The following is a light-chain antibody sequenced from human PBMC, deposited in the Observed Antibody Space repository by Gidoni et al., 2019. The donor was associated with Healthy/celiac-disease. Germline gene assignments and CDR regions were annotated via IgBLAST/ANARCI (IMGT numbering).Light chain of an antibody. J-gene: IGKJ3*01. V-gene: IGKV4-1*01. CDR1: KSVLYSSNNKNY. CDR3: QQYYSTVT. Sequence: DIVLTQSPDTLAVSLGERATINCKSSKSVLYSSNNKNYLAWYQQKPGQPPKLLIYWASTRESGVPDRFSGSGSGTDFTLTISSLQAEDVAVYYCQQYYSTVTFXPXTKVDIK. CDR2: WAS.